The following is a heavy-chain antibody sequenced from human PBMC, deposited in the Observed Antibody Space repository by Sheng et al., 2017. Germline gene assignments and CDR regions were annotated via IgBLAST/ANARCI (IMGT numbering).Heavy chain of an antibody. D-gene: IGHD3-10*01. CDR2: ISYDGSNK. CDR1: GFTFSSYG. V-gene: IGHV3-30*18. J-gene: IGHJ4*02. Sequence: QVQLVESGGGVVQPGRSLRLSCAASGFTFSSYGMHWVRQAPGKGLEWVAVISYDGSNKYYADSVKGRFTISRDNSKNTLYLQMNSLRAEDTAVYYCAKEDAYGSGSYPPLHDYWGQGTLVTVSS. CDR3: AKEDAYGSGSYPPLHDY.